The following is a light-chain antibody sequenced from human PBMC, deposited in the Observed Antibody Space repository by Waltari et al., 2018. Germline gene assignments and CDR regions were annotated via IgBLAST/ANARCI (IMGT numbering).Light chain of an antibody. CDR3: ATWDDGLSGVV. J-gene: IGLJ3*02. CDR1: SPNIGSTP. Sequence: QSVLTQPPSASGTPGQRVTIPCSGSSPNIGSTPVARDPHPPATPPNLPLSLNKPRPSGVPDRFSGSKSGTSASLAISGLQSEDEALYYCATWDDGLSGVVFGGGTKVTVL. CDR2: LNK. V-gene: IGLV1-44*01.